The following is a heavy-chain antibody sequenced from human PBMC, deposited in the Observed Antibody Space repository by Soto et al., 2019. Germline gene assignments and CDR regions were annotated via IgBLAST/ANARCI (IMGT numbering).Heavy chain of an antibody. CDR3: ARGGHVVGVTAALDY. CDR2: VNPSGGHT. V-gene: IGHV1-46*01. D-gene: IGHD2-21*02. J-gene: IGHJ4*02. Sequence: QVQLMQSGAEVKKPGASVKVSCKASGDTFTDYYIHWVRQAPGQGLEWMGTVNPSGGHTTYAQHSPGRVTMTRDTPPSTLYMDLTSLTSGDTAVYYCARGGHVVGVTAALDYWGQGTLVTVSS. CDR1: GDTFTDYY.